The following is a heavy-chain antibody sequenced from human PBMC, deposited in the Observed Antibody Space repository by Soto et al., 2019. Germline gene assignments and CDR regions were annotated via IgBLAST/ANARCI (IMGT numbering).Heavy chain of an antibody. CDR3: ARGCSTTSCYNPYYYYGMDV. Sequence: ASVKVSCKASGLTLSSTAISWVRHAPGQGPEWMGGIIPILGTANYAQKFQGRVTITADESTSTAYMELSSLRSEDTAGYYCARGCSTTSCYNPYYYYGMDVWGQGTTVTVSS. J-gene: IGHJ6*02. D-gene: IGHD2-2*02. CDR1: GLTLSSTA. V-gene: IGHV1-69*13. CDR2: IIPILGTA.